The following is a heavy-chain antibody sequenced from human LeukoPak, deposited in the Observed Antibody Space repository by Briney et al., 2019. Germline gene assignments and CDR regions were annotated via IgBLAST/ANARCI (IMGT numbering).Heavy chain of an antibody. D-gene: IGHD1-26*01. CDR3: ARDPGWDYYFDY. V-gene: IGHV3-9*01. J-gene: IGHJ4*02. Sequence: GGSLRLSCAASGFRFDDYAMHWVRQAPGKGLEWVSGISWNSGTLAYADSVKGRFTISRDNAKNSLYLQMNSLRAEDTAVYYCARDPGWDYYFDYWGQGTLVTVSS. CDR1: GFRFDDYA. CDR2: ISWNSGTL.